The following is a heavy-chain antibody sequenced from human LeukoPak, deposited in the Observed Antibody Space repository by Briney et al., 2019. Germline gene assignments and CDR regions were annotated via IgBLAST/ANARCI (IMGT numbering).Heavy chain of an antibody. CDR2: IYYSGST. J-gene: IGHJ3*02. Sequence: PSETLSLTCAVSGGSISSGGYSWSWIRQPPGKGLEWIGYIYYSGSTYYNPSLKSRVTISVDTSKNQFSLKLSSVTAADTAVYYCARGGYKYDSSGYYYESAFDIWGQGTMVTVSS. D-gene: IGHD3-22*01. CDR1: GGSISSGGYS. CDR3: ARGGYKYDSSGYYYESAFDI. V-gene: IGHV4-30-4*07.